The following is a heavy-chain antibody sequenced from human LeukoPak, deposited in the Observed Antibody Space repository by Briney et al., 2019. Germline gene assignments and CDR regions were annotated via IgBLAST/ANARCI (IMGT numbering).Heavy chain of an antibody. CDR1: GFTFSSYG. CDR3: AKLRDCSGGSCYGRVRDFDY. J-gene: IGHJ4*02. V-gene: IGHV3-30*18. CDR2: ISYDGSNK. D-gene: IGHD2-15*01. Sequence: GGSLRLSCAASGFTFSSYGMHWVRQAPGKGLEWVAVISYDGSNKYYADSVKGRFTISRDNSKNTLYLQMNSLRAEDTAVYYCAKLRDCSGGSCYGRVRDFDYWGQGTLVTVSS.